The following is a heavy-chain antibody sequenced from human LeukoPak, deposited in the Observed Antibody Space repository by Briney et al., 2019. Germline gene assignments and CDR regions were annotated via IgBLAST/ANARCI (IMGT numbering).Heavy chain of an antibody. CDR3: ARGPSGSWSSRVRYMDV. Sequence: ASVKVSCKASGYTFTSYYMHWVRQAPGQGLEWMGIINPSGGSTSYAQKFQGRVTMTRDTSTSRVYMELSSLRSEDTAVYYCARGPSGSWSSRVRYMDVWGKGTTVTVSS. V-gene: IGHV1-46*01. CDR1: GYTFTSYY. D-gene: IGHD6-13*01. J-gene: IGHJ6*03. CDR2: INPSGGST.